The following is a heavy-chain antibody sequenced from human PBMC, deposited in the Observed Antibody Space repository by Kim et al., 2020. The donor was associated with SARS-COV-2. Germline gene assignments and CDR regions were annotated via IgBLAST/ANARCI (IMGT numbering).Heavy chain of an antibody. D-gene: IGHD3-22*01. V-gene: IGHV4-61*02. CDR1: GASINTGRYS. CDR2: VYSSGST. Sequence: SETLSLSCPVSGASINTGRYSWNWIRQPAGKGLEWIGRVYSSGSTNYNPSLKNRVTISLDTSKNQFSLKVTSVTAADTAVYYCARESDPDPYDPSVYRHEGFDIWGQGTMVTVSS. J-gene: IGHJ3*02. CDR3: ARESDPDPYDPSVYRHEGFDI.